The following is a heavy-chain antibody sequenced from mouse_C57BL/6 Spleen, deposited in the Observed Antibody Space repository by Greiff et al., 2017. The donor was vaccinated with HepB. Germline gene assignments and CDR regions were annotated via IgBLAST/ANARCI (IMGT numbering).Heavy chain of an antibody. Sequence: EVQLQQSGPELVKPGASVKISCKASGYSFPDYNMHWVKQSNGKSLEWIGVINPNYGTTSYNQKFKGKATLTVDQSSSTAYMQLNSLTSEDSAVYYCARHDYYGSSGFAYWGQGTLVTVSA. J-gene: IGHJ3*01. CDR3: ARHDYYGSSGFAY. CDR2: INPNYGTT. CDR1: GYSFPDYN. D-gene: IGHD1-1*01. V-gene: IGHV1-39*01.